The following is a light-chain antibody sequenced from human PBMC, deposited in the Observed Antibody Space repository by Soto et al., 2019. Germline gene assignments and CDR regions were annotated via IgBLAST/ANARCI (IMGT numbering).Light chain of an antibody. CDR1: PSVTNF. CDR2: GAF. V-gene: IGKV3D-11*02. J-gene: IGKJ5*01. CDR3: QQRDYWQVT. Sequence: EFVLTQSPGTLSLSPGERATLSCRASPSVTNFLAWYQQKPGQAPRLLIYGAFNRATGIPARFSGSGSGTDFTLTISSLEPEDFAIYYCQQRDYWQVTFGQGTRLEIK.